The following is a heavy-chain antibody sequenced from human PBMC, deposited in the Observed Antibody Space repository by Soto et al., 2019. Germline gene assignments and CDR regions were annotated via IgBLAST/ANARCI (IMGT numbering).Heavy chain of an antibody. CDR1: GFTFSSYA. CDR2: ISGSGGST. D-gene: IGHD2-15*01. Sequence: GGSLRLSCAASGFTFSSYAMSWVRQAPGKGLEWVSAISGSGGSTYYADSVKGRFTISRDNSKNTLYLQMNSLRAEDTAVYYCAKEGYCSGGSCYSYLRVWGQGTLVTVSS. V-gene: IGHV3-23*01. J-gene: IGHJ4*02. CDR3: AKEGYCSGGSCYSYLRV.